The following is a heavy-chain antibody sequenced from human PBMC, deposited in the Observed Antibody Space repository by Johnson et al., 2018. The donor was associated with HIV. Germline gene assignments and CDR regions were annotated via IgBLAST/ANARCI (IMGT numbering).Heavy chain of an antibody. D-gene: IGHD6-19*01. V-gene: IGHV3-9*01. Sequence: VQLVESGGGLVQPGRSLRLSCAASGFTFDDYAMHWVRQAPGKGLEWVSGISWNSGSIGYADSVKGRFTISRDNAKNSLYLQMNSLRGEDTALYYCAKGRIISVAGTMDAFDIWGQGTMVTVSS. CDR1: GFTFDDYA. CDR2: ISWNSGSI. J-gene: IGHJ3*02. CDR3: AKGRIISVAGTMDAFDI.